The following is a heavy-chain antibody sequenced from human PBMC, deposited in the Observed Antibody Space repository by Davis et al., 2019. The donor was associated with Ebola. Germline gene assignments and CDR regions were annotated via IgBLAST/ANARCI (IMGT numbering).Heavy chain of an antibody. V-gene: IGHV3-53*01. CDR1: GFTVSSNY. CDR2: IYSGGST. CDR3: AKDPGGHTTESDY. D-gene: IGHD2/OR15-2a*01. J-gene: IGHJ4*02. Sequence: GESLKISCAASGFTVSSNYMSWVRQAPGKGLEWVSVIYSGGSTYYADSVKGRFTISRDNSKNTLYLQMNSLRPEDTAVYYCAKDPGGHTTESDYWGQGTLVTVSS.